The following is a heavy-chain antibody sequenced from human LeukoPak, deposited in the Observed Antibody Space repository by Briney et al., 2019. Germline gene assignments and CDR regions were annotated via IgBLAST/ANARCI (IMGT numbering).Heavy chain of an antibody. D-gene: IGHD4-17*01. CDR1: GYSISSGYY. CDR2: IYHSGST. J-gene: IGHJ4*02. Sequence: PSGTLSLTCTVSGYSISSGYYWGWIRQPPGKGLEWIGSIYHSGSTYYNPSLKSRVTISVDTSKNQFSLKLSSVTAADTAVYYCARESGDYVFEYYFDYWGQGTLVTVSS. V-gene: IGHV4-38-2*02. CDR3: ARESGDYVFEYYFDY.